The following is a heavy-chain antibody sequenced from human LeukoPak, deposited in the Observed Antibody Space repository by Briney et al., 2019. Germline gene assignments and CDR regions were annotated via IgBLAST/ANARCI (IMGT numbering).Heavy chain of an antibody. D-gene: IGHD5-18*01. CDR2: ISNSGDNT. Sequence: GGSLRLSCAASRFTFSTYAMSWVRRAPGKGLEWLSTISNSGDNTYYADSVKGRFTISRDNSKNTLSLQMNSLRADDTAVYYCAKSHSVGYRGYFDSWGQGALVTVSS. CDR1: RFTFSTYA. CDR3: AKSHSVGYRGYFDS. J-gene: IGHJ4*02. V-gene: IGHV3-23*01.